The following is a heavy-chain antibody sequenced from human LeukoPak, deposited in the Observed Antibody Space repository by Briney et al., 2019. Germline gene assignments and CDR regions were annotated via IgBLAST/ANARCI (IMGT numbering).Heavy chain of an antibody. CDR1: VYTFTNYG. Sequence: ASVKVSCKASVYTFTNYGIGWVRQAPGQGLEWMGGISLKNGDINYAQKVRGRVTMTTDTSTNTSYMEWWSRTSDDTAVYYCPKSAASSRYFLPFAYWGQGTPVIVSS. J-gene: IGHJ4*02. V-gene: IGHV1-18*01. D-gene: IGHD3-22*01. CDR2: ISLKNGDI. CDR3: PKSAASSRYFLPFAY.